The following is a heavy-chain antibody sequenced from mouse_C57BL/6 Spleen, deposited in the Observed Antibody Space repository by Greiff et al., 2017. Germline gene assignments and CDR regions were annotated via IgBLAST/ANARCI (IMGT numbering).Heavy chain of an antibody. CDR1: GFSLSTSGMG. J-gene: IGHJ4*01. CDR2: IYWDDDK. V-gene: IGHV8-12*01. D-gene: IGHD2-3*01. CDR3: ARSLCDGYYVCAMDY. Sequence: QVTLKVSGPGILQSSQTLSLTCSFSGFSLSTSGMGVSWIRQPSGKGLEWLAHIYWDDDKRNNPSLKSRLTNSKDTSRNQVFLKITSVDTADTATYYCARSLCDGYYVCAMDYWGQGTSVTVSS.